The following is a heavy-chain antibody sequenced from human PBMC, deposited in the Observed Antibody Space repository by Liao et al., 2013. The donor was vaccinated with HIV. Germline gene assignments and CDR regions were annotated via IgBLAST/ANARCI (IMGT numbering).Heavy chain of an antibody. Sequence: QVQLQESGPGLVKPSETLSLTCAVYGGSFSGYYWSWIRQPPGKGLEWIGEINHSGSTNYNPSLKSRVTISVDTSKNQFSLKLSSVTAADTAVYYCARGLHYWGAFDIWGQGTMVTVSS. CDR2: INHSGST. D-gene: IGHD7-27*01. CDR1: GGSFSGYY. CDR3: ARGLHYWGAFDI. V-gene: IGHV4-34*01. J-gene: IGHJ3*02.